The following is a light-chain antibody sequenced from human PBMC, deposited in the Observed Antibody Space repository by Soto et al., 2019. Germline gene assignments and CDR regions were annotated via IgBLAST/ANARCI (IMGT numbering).Light chain of an antibody. CDR1: QSISSH. CDR3: QQRPNSPLT. CDR2: DAS. Sequence: EIVLTQSPATLSLSPGERATLSCRASQSISSHLAWYQQKPGQAPTLLIYDASNRATGIPARFSGSGSGTDFTLTITSPEPEYSAVYYCQQRPNSPLTFGGGTRVAIK. V-gene: IGKV3-11*01. J-gene: IGKJ4*01.